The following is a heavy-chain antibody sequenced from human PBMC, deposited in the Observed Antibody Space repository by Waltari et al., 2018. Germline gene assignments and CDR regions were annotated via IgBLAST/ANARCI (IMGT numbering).Heavy chain of an antibody. V-gene: IGHV4-34*01. J-gene: IGHJ4*02. D-gene: IGHD7-27*01. CDR2: VHQSGGP. CDR1: AGSFGGYY. CDR3: ARGETGNFFFDD. Sequence: QVQLQQWGAGRLEPSETRSLPCAGYAGSFGGYYWAWLRQSPGTGLQFIGEVHQSGGPNYNPSLGSRVTISLDMSKNQFSLKLTSVTAADTAMYFCARGETGNFFFDDWGQGSQVTVSS.